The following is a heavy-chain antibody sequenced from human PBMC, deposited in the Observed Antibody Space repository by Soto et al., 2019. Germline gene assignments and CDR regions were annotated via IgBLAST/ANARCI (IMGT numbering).Heavy chain of an antibody. CDR3: ARDLGYYGSGTLSPNWFDP. J-gene: IGHJ5*02. Sequence: PGGSLRLSCAASGFTFDDYGMSWVRQAPGKGLEWVSGINWNGGSTGYADSVKGRFTISRDNAKNSLYLQMNSLRAEDTALYHCARDLGYYGSGTLSPNWFDPWGQGTLVTVSS. V-gene: IGHV3-20*01. D-gene: IGHD3-10*01. CDR1: GFTFDDYG. CDR2: INWNGGST.